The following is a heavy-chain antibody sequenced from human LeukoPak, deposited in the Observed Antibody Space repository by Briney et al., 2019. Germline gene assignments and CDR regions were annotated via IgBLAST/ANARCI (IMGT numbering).Heavy chain of an antibody. V-gene: IGHV4-59*01. CDR2: IYYSGST. CDR1: GGSFSGYY. CDR3: ARGRVVTNYYYYGMDV. D-gene: IGHD6-6*01. J-gene: IGHJ6*02. Sequence: SETLSLTCAVYGGSFSGYYWSWIRQPPGKGLEWIGYIYYSGSTNYNPSLKSRVTISVDTSKNQFSLKLSSVTAADTAVYYCARGRVVTNYYYYGMDVWGQGTTVTVSS.